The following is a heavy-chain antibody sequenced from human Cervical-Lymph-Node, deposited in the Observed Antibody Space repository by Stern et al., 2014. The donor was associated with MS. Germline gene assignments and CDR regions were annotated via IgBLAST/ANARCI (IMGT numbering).Heavy chain of an antibody. Sequence: QLVQSGPEVKKPGSSVKVSCKASGFTFSNSGVQWVRQTRGQRLEWIGWIVGGSGKTNYAQKVQERVTITRDRSTSTAYMELSSLRSEDTAVFYCAAGDTVAMLGTAIDAFDIWGQGTMVTVSS. V-gene: IGHV1-58*01. CDR3: AAGDTVAMLGTAIDAFDI. CDR1: GFTFSNSG. J-gene: IGHJ3*02. D-gene: IGHD4-17*01. CDR2: IVGGSGKT.